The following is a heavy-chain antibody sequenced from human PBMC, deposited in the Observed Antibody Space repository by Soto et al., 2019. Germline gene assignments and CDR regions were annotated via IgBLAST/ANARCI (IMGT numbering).Heavy chain of an antibody. CDR1: GGSISSGGYY. Sequence: SETLSLTCTVSGGSISSGGYYWSWIRQHPGKGLEWIGYIYYSGSTYYNPSLKSRVTISVDTSKNQFSLKLSSVTAADTAVYYCARANKHQITGTTWMDYWGQGTLVTVSS. CDR2: IYYSGST. J-gene: IGHJ4*02. CDR3: ARANKHQITGTTWMDY. V-gene: IGHV4-31*03. D-gene: IGHD1-7*01.